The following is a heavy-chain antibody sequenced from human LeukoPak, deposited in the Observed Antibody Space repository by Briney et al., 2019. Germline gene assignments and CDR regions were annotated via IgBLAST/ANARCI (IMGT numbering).Heavy chain of an antibody. Sequence: QPGGSLRLSCAASGFTFSSYGMHWVRQAPGKGLEWVAVISYDGSNKYYADSVKGRFTISRDNSKNTLYLQMNSLRAEDTAVYYCAKDLPPDYWDQGTLVTVSS. V-gene: IGHV3-30*18. CDR2: ISYDGSNK. J-gene: IGHJ4*02. CDR3: AKDLPPDY. CDR1: GFTFSSYG.